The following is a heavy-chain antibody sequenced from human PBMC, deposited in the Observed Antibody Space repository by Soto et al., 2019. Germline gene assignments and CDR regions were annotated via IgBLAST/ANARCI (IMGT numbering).Heavy chain of an antibody. CDR1: GFTFDDYT. J-gene: IGHJ6*02. Sequence: GGSLRLSCAASGFTFDDYTMHWVRQAPGKGLEWVSLISWDGGSTYYADSVKGRFTISRDNSKNSLYLQMNSLRTGDTALYYCAKDISPGDYYYYGMDVWGQGTTVTVSS. CDR3: AKDISPGDYYYYGMDV. CDR2: ISWDGGST. D-gene: IGHD3-10*01. V-gene: IGHV3-43*01.